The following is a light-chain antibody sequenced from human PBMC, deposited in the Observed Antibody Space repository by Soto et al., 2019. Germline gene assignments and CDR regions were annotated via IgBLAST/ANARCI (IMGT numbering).Light chain of an antibody. CDR3: QQYGGSVQT. J-gene: IGKJ1*01. CDR2: GAS. CDR1: QSVGSNY. Sequence: ELVLTQFPGTLSLSPGERATLSCRASQSVGSNYLAWYQQRPGQPPNLLIFGASHRAPDIPDRFSGSGSGTDFTLTIRRLEPEDFAVYYCQQYGGSVQTFGQGTKVDIK. V-gene: IGKV3-20*01.